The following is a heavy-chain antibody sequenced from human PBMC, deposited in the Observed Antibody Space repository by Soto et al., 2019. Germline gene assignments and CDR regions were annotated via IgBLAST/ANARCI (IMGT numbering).Heavy chain of an antibody. J-gene: IGHJ4*02. CDR3: ARKDYYGSGIYYFDS. D-gene: IGHD3-10*01. Sequence: QVQLVQSRPEVMKPGASVKLSCEASGYTFTRYPIHWVRQAPGQGLEWMGWLNPANGDTGYSQNFQGRVTITRDTSASTAYMEMNSLRSEDTAVYYCARKDYYGSGIYYFDSWGQGTQVTVSS. CDR2: LNPANGDT. CDR1: GYTFTRYP. V-gene: IGHV1-3*01.